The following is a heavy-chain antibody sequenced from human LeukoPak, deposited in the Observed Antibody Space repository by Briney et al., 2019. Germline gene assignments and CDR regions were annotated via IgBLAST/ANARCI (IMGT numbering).Heavy chain of an antibody. J-gene: IGHJ4*02. CDR3: ARDGEQLVRFDY. Sequence: GGSLRLSCAASGFPFSSYSMNWVRQAPGKGLEWVSSISSSSSYIYYADSVKGRFTISRDNAKNSLYLQMNSLRAEDTAVYYCARDGEQLVRFDYWGQGTLVTVSS. V-gene: IGHV3-21*01. D-gene: IGHD6-6*01. CDR1: GFPFSSYS. CDR2: ISSSSSYI.